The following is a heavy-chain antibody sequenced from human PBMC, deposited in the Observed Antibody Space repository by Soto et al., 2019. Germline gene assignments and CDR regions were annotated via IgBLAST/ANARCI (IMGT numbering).Heavy chain of an antibody. CDR1: GYTFTSYG. D-gene: IGHD3-10*01. CDR2: ISAYNGNT. V-gene: IGHV1-18*04. J-gene: IGHJ6*02. Sequence: ASVKVSCKASGYTFTSYGISWVRQAPGQGLEWMGWISAYNGNTNYAQKLQGRVTMTTDTSTSTAYMELRSLRSDDTAVYYCARSRAYGSGSYYSPPIYYYYGMDVWGQGTTVTVSS. CDR3: ARSRAYGSGSYYSPPIYYYYGMDV.